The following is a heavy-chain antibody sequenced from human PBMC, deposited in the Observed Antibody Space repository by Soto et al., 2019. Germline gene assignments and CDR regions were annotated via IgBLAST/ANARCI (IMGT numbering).Heavy chain of an antibody. CDR3: ARANWNDGDAFDI. D-gene: IGHD1-1*01. CDR1: GFTFSSYG. V-gene: IGHV3-30*03. CDR2: ISYDGSNK. Sequence: PGGSLRLSCAASGFTFSSYGMHWVRQAPGKGLEWVAVISYDGSNKYYADSVKGRFTISRDNSKNTLYLQMNSLRAEDTAVYYCARANWNDGDAFDIWGQGTMVTVSS. J-gene: IGHJ3*02.